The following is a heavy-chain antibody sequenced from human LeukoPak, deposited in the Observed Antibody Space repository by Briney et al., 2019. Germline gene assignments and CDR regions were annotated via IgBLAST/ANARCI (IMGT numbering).Heavy chain of an antibody. V-gene: IGHV1-2*02. J-gene: IGHJ3*02. Sequence: PGASVKVSCKASGYTFTGYYMHWVRQAPGQGLEWMGWINPNSGGTNYAQKFQGRVTMTRDTSISTAYMELRSLRSDDTAVYYCARFGLGKHIEVAGIPFDIWGQGTMVTVSS. CDR3: ARFGLGKHIEVAGIPFDI. CDR2: INPNSGGT. CDR1: GYTFTGYY. D-gene: IGHD6-19*01.